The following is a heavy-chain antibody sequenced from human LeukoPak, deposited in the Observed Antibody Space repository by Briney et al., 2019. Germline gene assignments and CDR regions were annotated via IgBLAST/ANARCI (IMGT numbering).Heavy chain of an antibody. CDR2: IKQDGSEK. D-gene: IGHD6-13*01. CDR1: GFTFSSYW. V-gene: IGHV3-7*03. Sequence: GGSLRLSCAASGFTFSSYWMSWVRQAPGKGLEWVANIKQDGSEKYYVDSVKGRFTISRDNAKNSLYLQMNSLRAEVTAVYYCAKGLAAAGTGFDYWGQGSLVTVSS. CDR3: AKGLAAAGTGFDY. J-gene: IGHJ4*02.